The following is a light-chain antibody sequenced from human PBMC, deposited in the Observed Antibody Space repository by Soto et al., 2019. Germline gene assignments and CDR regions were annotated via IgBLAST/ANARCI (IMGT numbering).Light chain of an antibody. J-gene: IGLJ1*01. CDR1: SSDVGAYNY. CDR2: EVS. Sequence: QSALTQPAPVSGSPGQSITISCTGTSSDVGAYNYVSWYQQHPGKAPKFMIYEVSNRPSGVSNRFSGSKSGNTASLTISGLQAEDEADYYCGSYTSSSTPFVFGTGTKLTVL. CDR3: GSYTSSSTPFV. V-gene: IGLV2-14*01.